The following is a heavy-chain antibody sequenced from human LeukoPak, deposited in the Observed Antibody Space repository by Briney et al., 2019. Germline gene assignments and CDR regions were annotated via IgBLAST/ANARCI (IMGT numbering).Heavy chain of an antibody. CDR3: ARGCRGYCSGGTRYGMDV. D-gene: IGHD2-15*01. CDR2: INHSGST. J-gene: IGHJ6*02. Sequence: SETLSLTCAVYGGSFSGYYWSWIRQPPGKGLEWIGEINHSGSTNYNPSLKSRVTISVDTSKNQFSLKLGSVTAADTAVYYCARGCRGYCSGGTRYGMDVWGQGTTVTVSS. V-gene: IGHV4-34*01. CDR1: GGSFSGYY.